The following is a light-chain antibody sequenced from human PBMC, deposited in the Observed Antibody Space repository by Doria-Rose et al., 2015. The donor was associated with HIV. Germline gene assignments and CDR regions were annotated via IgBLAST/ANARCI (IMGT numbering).Light chain of an antibody. Sequence: TQPPESLGMSLGERATLNCKSNQSLLYTSKNYLAWYQQRPGQPPKLLIYWASTRQSGVPARFSGSGSGTDFTLTISSLEAEDVAVYYCHQYYDTPSFGPGTTVDIQ. V-gene: IGKV4-1*01. CDR3: HQYYDTPS. J-gene: IGKJ3*01. CDR1: QSLLYTSKNY. CDR2: WAS.